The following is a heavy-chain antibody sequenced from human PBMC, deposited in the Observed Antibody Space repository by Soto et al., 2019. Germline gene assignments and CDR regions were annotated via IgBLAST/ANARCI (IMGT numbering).Heavy chain of an antibody. J-gene: IGHJ4*02. CDR2: ISGSGGST. CDR1: GFTFSTYD. CDR3: AKPPYDILTGYRRLTPGFHFDS. V-gene: IGHV3-23*01. Sequence: EVQLLESGGGLVQPGGSLRLSCAASGFTFSTYDLNWVRQAPGKGLEWVSSISGSGGSTSYADSVQGRFTISRDNSKNTLYLPMNRLRAEDTAVYYCAKPPYDILTGYRRLTPGFHFDSWGQGTRVTVSS. D-gene: IGHD3-9*01.